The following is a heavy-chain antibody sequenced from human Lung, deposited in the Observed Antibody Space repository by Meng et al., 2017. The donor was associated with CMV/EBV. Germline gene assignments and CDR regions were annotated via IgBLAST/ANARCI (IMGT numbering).Heavy chain of an antibody. CDR2: ISSSSSTI. CDR1: GFTFSSYS. CDR3: ARDHCSSTSCYLYYYYYYGMDV. Sequence: GGSXRLXCAASGFTFSSYSMNWVRQAPGKGLEWVSYISSSSSTIYYADSVKGRFTISRDNAKNSLYLQMNSLRAEDTAVYYCARDHCSSTSCYLYYYYYYGMDVXGQAXTVTVSS. V-gene: IGHV3-48*04. J-gene: IGHJ6*02. D-gene: IGHD2-2*01.